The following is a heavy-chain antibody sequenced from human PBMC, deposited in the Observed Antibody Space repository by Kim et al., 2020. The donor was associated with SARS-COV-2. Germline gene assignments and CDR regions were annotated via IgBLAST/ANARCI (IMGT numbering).Heavy chain of an antibody. J-gene: IGHJ5*02. Sequence: SYSKALRSRLTISKDTSKSQVVLTMTNMEPVDTATYYCARVGATAGFDPWGQGTLVTVSS. CDR3: ARVGATAGFDP. V-gene: IGHV2-26*01. D-gene: IGHD1-26*01.